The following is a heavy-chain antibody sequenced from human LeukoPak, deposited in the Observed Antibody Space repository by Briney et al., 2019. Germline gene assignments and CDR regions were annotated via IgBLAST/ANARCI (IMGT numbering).Heavy chain of an antibody. D-gene: IGHD6-13*01. CDR3: ARHSILAASGTGVFGY. CDR2: IYYSGST. V-gene: IGHV4-59*08. J-gene: IGHJ4*02. CDR1: GGSIRSYY. Sequence: PSETLSLTCTASGGSIRSYYWSWIRQPPGKGLEWIGYIYYSGSTNYNPSLKSRVTISVDTSKNQFSLNLSSVTAADTAVYYCARHSILAASGTGVFGYWGQGIPVTVSS.